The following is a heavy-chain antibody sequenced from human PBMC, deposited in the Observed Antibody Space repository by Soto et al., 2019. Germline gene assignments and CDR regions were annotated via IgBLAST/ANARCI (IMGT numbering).Heavy chain of an antibody. J-gene: IGHJ5*02. CDR3: ARAPAGYNWFDP. Sequence: PSETLSLTCAVYGGSFSGYYWSWIRQPPGKGLEWIGEINHSGSTNYNPSLKSRVTISVDTSKNQFSLKLSSVTAADTAVYYCARAPAGYNWFDPWSQGTLVTVSS. V-gene: IGHV4-34*01. D-gene: IGHD3-10*01. CDR1: GGSFSGYY. CDR2: INHSGST.